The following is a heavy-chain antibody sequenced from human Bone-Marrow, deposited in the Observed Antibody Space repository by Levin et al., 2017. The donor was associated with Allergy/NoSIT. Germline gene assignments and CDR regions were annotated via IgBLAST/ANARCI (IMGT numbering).Heavy chain of an antibody. V-gene: IGHV3-30*04. CDR3: ARPFVQQLGSYYYYYYGMDV. CDR2: ISYDGSNK. J-gene: IGHJ6*02. CDR1: GFTFSSYA. D-gene: IGHD6-6*01. Sequence: GGSLRLSCAASGFTFSSYAMHWVRQAPGKGLEWVAVISYDGSNKYYADSVKGRFTISRDNSKNTLYLQMNSLRAEDTAVYYCARPFVQQLGSYYYYYYGMDVWGQGTTVTVSS.